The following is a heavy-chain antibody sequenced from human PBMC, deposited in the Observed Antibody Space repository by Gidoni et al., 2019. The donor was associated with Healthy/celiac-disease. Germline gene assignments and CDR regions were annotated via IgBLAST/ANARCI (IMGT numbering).Heavy chain of an antibody. J-gene: IGHJ2*01. CDR3: ARRVDYYDSSGYPTGGWYFDL. Sequence: EVPLVQSGAEVKKPGESLRISCKGSGYSFTSYWTRRVRQMPGKGLEWMGRIDPSDSYTNYSPSFQGHVTISADKSISTAYLQWSSLKASDTAMYYCARRVDYYDSSGYPTGGWYFDLWGRGTLVTVSS. D-gene: IGHD3-22*01. CDR1: GYSFTSYW. CDR2: IDPSDSYT. V-gene: IGHV5-10-1*03.